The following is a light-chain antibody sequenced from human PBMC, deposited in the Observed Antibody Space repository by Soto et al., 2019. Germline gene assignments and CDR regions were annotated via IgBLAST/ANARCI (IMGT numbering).Light chain of an antibody. V-gene: IGKV1-39*01. Sequence: DIQMTQSASSLSASVGVRVTITCRASQSISNFLSWYQQKPGKAPQLLIYAASSLQSGVPSRFSGSGSGTEFTLTIGSLQPEDFATYYCQQSYTTPYTFGQGTNLEIK. CDR2: AAS. J-gene: IGKJ2*01. CDR3: QQSYTTPYT. CDR1: QSISNF.